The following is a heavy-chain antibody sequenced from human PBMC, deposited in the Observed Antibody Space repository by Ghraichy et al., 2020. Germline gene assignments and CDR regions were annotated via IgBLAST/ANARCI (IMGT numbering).Heavy chain of an antibody. D-gene: IGHD6-6*01. Sequence: SETLSLTCTVSGGSINSYYWSWIRQPPGKGLELIGYIYYRGSTNYNPALKSRVTISVDTSKNQFSLNLSSVTAADTAVYYCARYSNSDCYFDLWGRGTLVTVSS. CDR3: ARYSNSDCYFDL. CDR1: GGSINSYY. J-gene: IGHJ2*01. V-gene: IGHV4-59*08. CDR2: IYYRGST.